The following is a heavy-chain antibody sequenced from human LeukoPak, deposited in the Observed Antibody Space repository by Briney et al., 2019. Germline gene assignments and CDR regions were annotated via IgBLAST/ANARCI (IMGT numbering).Heavy chain of an antibody. CDR2: IYYSGST. CDR1: GGPISSSSYY. J-gene: IGHJ4*02. V-gene: IGHV4-39*07. D-gene: IGHD3-22*01. CDR3: ARDYSPPSYSFSYYYDSSGYYYFDY. Sequence: PSETLSLTCTVSGGPISSSSYYWGWIRQPPGKGLEWIGSIYYSGSTYYNPSLKSRVTISVDTSKNQFSLKLSSVTAADTAVYYCARDYSPPSYSFSYYYDSSGYYYFDYWGQGTLVTVSS.